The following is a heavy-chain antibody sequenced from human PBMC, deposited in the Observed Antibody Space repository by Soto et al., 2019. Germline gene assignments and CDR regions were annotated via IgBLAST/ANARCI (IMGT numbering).Heavy chain of an antibody. J-gene: IGHJ1*01. CDR3: VRGVLS. Sequence: WTWIRQHPGKGLEWIGNIPHSGSTFYNPSLKSRVSISVETSKNQFSLKLSSVTAADTAVYFCVRGVLSWGQGTLVTVSS. D-gene: IGHD3-10*01. CDR2: IPHSGST. V-gene: IGHV4-31*02.